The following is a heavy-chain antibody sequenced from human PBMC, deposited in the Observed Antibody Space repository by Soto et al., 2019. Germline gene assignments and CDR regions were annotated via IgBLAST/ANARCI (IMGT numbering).Heavy chain of an antibody. V-gene: IGHV4-61*01. Sequence: SETLSLTCTVSGGSVSSGSYYWSWIRQPPGKGLEWIGYIYYSGSTNYNPSLKSRVTISVDTSKNQFSLKLSSVTAADTAVYYCARHPRVTATPYYFDYWGQGTLVTVSS. CDR2: IYYSGST. J-gene: IGHJ4*02. D-gene: IGHD2-21*02. CDR1: GGSVSSGSYY. CDR3: ARHPRVTATPYYFDY.